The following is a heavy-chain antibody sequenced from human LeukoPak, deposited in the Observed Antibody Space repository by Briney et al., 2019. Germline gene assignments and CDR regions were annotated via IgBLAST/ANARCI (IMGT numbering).Heavy chain of an antibody. D-gene: IGHD3-3*01. Sequence: SQTLSLTCAISGDSVSTNSAAWNWIRQSPSRGLEWLGRTYYRSKWCYDYAVSVKSRLTINPDTSKNQFSLQLNSVTPEDTAVYYCARDWRLPTYYDFWSGYPSLPHVGMDVWGQGTTVTVSS. CDR3: ARDWRLPTYYDFWSGYPSLPHVGMDV. CDR2: TYYRSKWCY. V-gene: IGHV6-1*01. J-gene: IGHJ6*02. CDR1: GDSVSTNSAA.